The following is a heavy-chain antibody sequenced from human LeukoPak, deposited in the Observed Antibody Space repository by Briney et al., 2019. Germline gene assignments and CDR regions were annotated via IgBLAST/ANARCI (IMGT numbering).Heavy chain of an antibody. D-gene: IGHD6-13*01. J-gene: IGHJ5*02. CDR3: ARQGIAINWFDP. Sequence: GASVKVSCEASGYTFTGYYMHWVRQAPGQGLEWMGRINPNSGGTNYAQKFQGRVTMTRDTSISTAYMELSRLRSDDTAVYYCARQGIAINWFDPWGQGTLVTVSS. CDR1: GYTFTGYY. CDR2: INPNSGGT. V-gene: IGHV1-2*06.